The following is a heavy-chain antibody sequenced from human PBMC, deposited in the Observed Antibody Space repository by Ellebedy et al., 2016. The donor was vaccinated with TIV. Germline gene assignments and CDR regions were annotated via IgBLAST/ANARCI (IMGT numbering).Heavy chain of an antibody. CDR3: ARGRYCSSTTCSRLYYFDY. V-gene: IGHV3-13*05. D-gene: IGHD2-2*01. J-gene: IGHJ4*02. CDR2: LGTAGDP. CDR1: GFTFSSYD. Sequence: PGGSLRLSSAASGFTFSSYDMHWVRQATGERLEWVSALGTAGDPYYPGSVKGRFTISRENAKNSLYLQMNSLRAGDTAVYYCARGRYCSSTTCSRLYYFDYWGQGTLVTVSS.